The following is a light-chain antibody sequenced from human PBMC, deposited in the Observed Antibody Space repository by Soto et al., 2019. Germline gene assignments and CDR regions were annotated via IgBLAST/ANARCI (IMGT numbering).Light chain of an antibody. CDR3: QQYNSWQLS. J-gene: IGKJ4*01. V-gene: IGKV1-5*01. CDR2: DAS. CDR1: QSLSRW. Sequence: DIPMTQSPSTLSASVGDIVTITCRASQSLSRWLAWYQHKPGKAPKVLIYDASNLESGVPSRFSGSGSGTEFTLTISSLQPDDSATYYCQQYNSWQLSLGGGTKVEIK.